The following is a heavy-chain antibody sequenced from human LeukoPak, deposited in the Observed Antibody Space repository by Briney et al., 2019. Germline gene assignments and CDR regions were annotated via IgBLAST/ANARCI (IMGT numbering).Heavy chain of an antibody. D-gene: IGHD3-22*01. CDR3: AKGSSDTRPYYFDY. J-gene: IGHJ4*02. CDR2: ISSSTYT. V-gene: IGHV3-21*04. CDR1: GFTFSSYS. Sequence: GGSLRLSCAASGFTFSSYSMNWVRQAPGKGLEWVSSISSSTYTYYADSVKGRFTISRDNSKNTLYLQMNSLRAEDTAVYYCAKGSSDTRPYYFDYWGQGTLVIVSS.